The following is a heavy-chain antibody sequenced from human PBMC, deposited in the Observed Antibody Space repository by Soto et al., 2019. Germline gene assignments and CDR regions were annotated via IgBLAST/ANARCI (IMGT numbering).Heavy chain of an antibody. CDR3: AKDTSKLRFLEWLLYFDY. V-gene: IGHV3-9*01. Sequence: GGSLRLSCAASGFTFDDYAMHWVRQAPGKGLEWVSGISWNSGSIGYADSVKGRFTISRDNAKNSLYLQMNSLRAEDTALYYCAKDTSKLRFLEWLLYFDYWGQGTLVTVSS. CDR2: ISWNSGSI. J-gene: IGHJ4*02. D-gene: IGHD3-3*01. CDR1: GFTFDDYA.